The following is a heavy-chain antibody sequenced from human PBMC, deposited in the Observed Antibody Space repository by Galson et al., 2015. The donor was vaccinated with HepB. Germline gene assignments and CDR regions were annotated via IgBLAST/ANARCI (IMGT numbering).Heavy chain of an antibody. J-gene: IGHJ6*02. CDR2: IKQDGSEK. Sequence: SLRLSCAASGFTFSKSWMSWVRQAPGKGLEWVANIKQDGSEKYYVDSVKGRFTISRDNAKNSLYLQMNSLRAEDTAVYYCARDPTTVLTLGALSVVAGNGMDVWGQGTTVTVSS. CDR3: ARDPTTVLTLGALSVVAGNGMDV. V-gene: IGHV3-7*03. CDR1: GFTFSKSW. D-gene: IGHD4-23*01.